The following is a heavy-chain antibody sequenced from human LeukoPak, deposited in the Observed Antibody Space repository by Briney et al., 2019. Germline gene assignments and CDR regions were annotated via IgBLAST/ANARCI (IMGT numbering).Heavy chain of an antibody. D-gene: IGHD4/OR15-4a*01. CDR2: ITGIGDGT. V-gene: IGHV3-23*01. J-gene: IGHJ4*02. CDR3: ARDHENGPNIGFDY. Sequence: GGSLRLSCATSGFSFTDYPMNWVRQAPGKGLEWVSSITGIGDGTYYADSVKGRFTISRDNSQNTLYLQMNGLRADDAAVYYCARDHENGPNIGFDYWGQGTLVTVSS. CDR1: GFSFTDYP.